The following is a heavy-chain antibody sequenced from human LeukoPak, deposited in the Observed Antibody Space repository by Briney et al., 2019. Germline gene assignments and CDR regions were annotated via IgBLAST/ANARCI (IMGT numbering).Heavy chain of an antibody. CDR2: ISYDGSNK. V-gene: IGHV3-30*18. CDR3: AKVDRGITMVRGVAPYYYYGMDV. D-gene: IGHD3-10*01. J-gene: IGHJ6*02. Sequence: GGSLGLSCAASGFTFSSYGMHWVRQAPGKGLEWVAVISYDGSNKYYADSVKGRFTISRDNSKNTLYLQMNSLRAEDTAVYYCAKVDRGITMVRGVAPYYYYGMDVWGQGTTVTVSS. CDR1: GFTFSSYG.